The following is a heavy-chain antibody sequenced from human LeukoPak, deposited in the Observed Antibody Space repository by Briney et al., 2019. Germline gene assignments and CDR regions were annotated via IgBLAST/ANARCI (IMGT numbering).Heavy chain of an antibody. CDR2: MNPNSGNT. J-gene: IGHJ6*03. CDR3: ARGEYSSWDYYYYMGV. Sequence: ASVKVSCKASGYTFTSYDINWVRQATGQGLEWMGWMNPNSGNTGYAQKFQGRVTITRNTSISTAYMELSSLRSEDTAVYYCARGEYSSWDYYYYMGVWGKGTTVTVSS. D-gene: IGHD6-6*01. V-gene: IGHV1-8*03. CDR1: GYTFTSYD.